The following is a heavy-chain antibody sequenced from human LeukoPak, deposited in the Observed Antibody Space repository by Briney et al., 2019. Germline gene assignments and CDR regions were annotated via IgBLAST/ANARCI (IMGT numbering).Heavy chain of an antibody. Sequence: SETLSLTCTVSGGSISSYYWSWIRQPPGKGLEWIGYIYYSGSTNYNPSLKSRVTISVDTSKNQFSLKLSSATAADTAVYYCARVSHQPYSSGYNWFDPWGQGTLVTVSS. J-gene: IGHJ5*02. D-gene: IGHD6-25*01. CDR1: GGSISSYY. V-gene: IGHV4-59*08. CDR3: ARVSHQPYSSGYNWFDP. CDR2: IYYSGST.